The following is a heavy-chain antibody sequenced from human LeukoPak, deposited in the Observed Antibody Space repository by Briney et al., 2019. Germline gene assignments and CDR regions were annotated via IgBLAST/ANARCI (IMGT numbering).Heavy chain of an antibody. D-gene: IGHD3-16*01. CDR1: GLTFSSYG. CDR2: ILNDGSQE. V-gene: IGHV3-33*01. CDR3: ARDDALGDNALDI. J-gene: IGHJ3*02. Sequence: TGRSLRLSCAASGLTFSSYGMHWVRQAPGKGLEWVAVILNDGSQEKYADSVKGRFTISRDNSKNTLFLQMNSLRAEDTAVYYCARDDALGDNALDIWGQGTMVTVSS.